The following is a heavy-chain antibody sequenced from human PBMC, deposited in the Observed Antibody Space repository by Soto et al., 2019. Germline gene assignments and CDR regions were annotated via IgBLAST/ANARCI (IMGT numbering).Heavy chain of an antibody. J-gene: IGHJ4*02. Sequence: QVQLVQSGVEVKMPGASVKLSCKTYGYAFTNYGVTWVRQVSGQGLEWIGWVSGYNRNTNYAQKFEDRVIMTTDTSTNTAHMELRSLRSDDTGIYYCARERQGAPLIYWGRGTLLTVSP. V-gene: IGHV1-18*01. D-gene: IGHD3-16*01. CDR1: GYAFTNYG. CDR2: VSGYNRNT. CDR3: ARERQGAPLIY.